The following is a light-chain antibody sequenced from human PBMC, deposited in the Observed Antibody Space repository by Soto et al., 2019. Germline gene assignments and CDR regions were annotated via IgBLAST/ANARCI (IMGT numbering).Light chain of an antibody. CDR3: QQYGTSPLT. Sequence: DIVLTQSPATLSLSPGDRATLSCRAGQSVNSVYLAWYQQRPGQAPRLLIHGASSRATGTPDRFSGGGSGTDFTLTISRLEAEDFAVYYCQQYGTSPLTFGGGTEVDIK. V-gene: IGKV3-20*01. CDR1: QSVNSVY. CDR2: GAS. J-gene: IGKJ4*01.